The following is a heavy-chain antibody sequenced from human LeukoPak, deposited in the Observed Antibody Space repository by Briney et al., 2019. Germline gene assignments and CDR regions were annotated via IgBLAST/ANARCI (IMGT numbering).Heavy chain of an antibody. CDR2: ITSSGRYI. CDR3: AELGITMIGGV. J-gene: IGHJ6*04. CDR1: GFTFSSYS. V-gene: IGHV3-21*01. Sequence: GGSLRLSCAASGFTFSSYSMNWVRQAPGKGLEWVSSITSSGRYIYYADSVKGRFTISRDNSENSLYLQMDSLTAEDTAVYYCAELGITMIGGVWGKGTTVTISS. D-gene: IGHD3-10*02.